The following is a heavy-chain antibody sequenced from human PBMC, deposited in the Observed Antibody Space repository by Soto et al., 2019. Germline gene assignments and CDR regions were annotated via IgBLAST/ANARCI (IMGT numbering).Heavy chain of an antibody. V-gene: IGHV1-69*01. CDR2: IIPIFGTA. CDR3: ARALTIFGVVTPNNWFDP. CDR1: GGTFSSYA. Sequence: QVQLVQSGAEVKKPGSSVKVSCKASGGTFSSYAISWVRQAPGQGLEWMGGIIPIFGTANYAQKFQGRVTITADESTSTAYMELSSLRSEDTAVYYCARALTIFGVVTPNNWFDPWGQGTLVTVSS. J-gene: IGHJ5*02. D-gene: IGHD3-3*01.